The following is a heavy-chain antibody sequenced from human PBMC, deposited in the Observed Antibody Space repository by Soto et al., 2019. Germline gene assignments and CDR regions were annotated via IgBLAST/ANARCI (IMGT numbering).Heavy chain of an antibody. CDR2: IYYSGST. CDR1: RSSISSSSYS. V-gene: IGHV4-39*01. CDR3: ARRLYYDSSGFEGGGMDV. J-gene: IGHJ6*02. Sequence: SETLSLTCTLSRSSISSSSYSWGCSRQPPGKRLEWIGRIYYSGSTYYNPSLKSRVTISVDTSKNQFSLKLSSVTAADTAVYYCARRLYYDSSGFEGGGMDVWGQGTTVT. D-gene: IGHD3-22*01.